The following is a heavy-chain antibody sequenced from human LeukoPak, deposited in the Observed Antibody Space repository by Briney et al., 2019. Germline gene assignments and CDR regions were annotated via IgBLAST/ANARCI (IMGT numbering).Heavy chain of an antibody. Sequence: GGSLRLSCAASGFTFSDYYMSWIRQAPGKGLEWVSYISSSGSTIYYADSVKGRFTISRDNAKNSLYLQMNSLRDEDTAVYYCARDSRSAVVQGGVDYWGQGTLVTVSS. J-gene: IGHJ4*02. CDR2: ISSSGSTI. CDR3: ARDSRSAVVQGGVDY. CDR1: GFTFSDYY. V-gene: IGHV3-11*04. D-gene: IGHD3-10*01.